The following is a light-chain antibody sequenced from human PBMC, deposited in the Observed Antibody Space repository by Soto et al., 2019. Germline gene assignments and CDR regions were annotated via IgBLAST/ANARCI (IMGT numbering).Light chain of an antibody. Sequence: ENVLTLSPATLSLSPGDTATLSRRATQSLRNYLAWYQQKLGQAPRLLIYDASKRATGIPARFSGSGSGTDFTLTISSLEPEDFAVYFCQQRSDWPPTFGQGTRLEI. J-gene: IGKJ5*01. CDR1: QSLRNY. CDR3: QQRSDWPPT. CDR2: DAS. V-gene: IGKV3-11*01.